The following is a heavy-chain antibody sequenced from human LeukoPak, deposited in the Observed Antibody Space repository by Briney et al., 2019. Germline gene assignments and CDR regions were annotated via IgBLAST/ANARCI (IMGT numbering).Heavy chain of an antibody. J-gene: IGHJ5*02. CDR2: TYYSGST. V-gene: IGHV4-31*03. CDR1: GGSISSGGYY. CDR3: ARVPEYYDSSGYPWFDP. Sequence: SETLSLTCTISGGSISSGGYYWSWIRQHPGKGLEWIGYTYYSGSTYYNPSLKSRVTISVDTSKNQFSLKLSSVTAADTAVYYCARVPEYYDSSGYPWFDPWGQGTLVTVSS. D-gene: IGHD3-22*01.